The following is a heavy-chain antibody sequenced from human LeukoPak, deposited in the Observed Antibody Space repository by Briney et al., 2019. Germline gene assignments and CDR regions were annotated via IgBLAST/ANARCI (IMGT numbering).Heavy chain of an antibody. J-gene: IGHJ4*02. CDR3: ALGGGSPGPHHFDF. CDR2: INSDGTST. Sequence: GGSLRLSCSASGFTFSSYWMHWVRQPPGKGLVWVSRINSDGTSTSYADSVKGRFTISRDNAENTLYLQMNSLRAEDTAIYYCALGGGSPGPHHFDFWGQGTLVTVSS. V-gene: IGHV3-74*01. CDR1: GFTFSSYW. D-gene: IGHD3-16*01.